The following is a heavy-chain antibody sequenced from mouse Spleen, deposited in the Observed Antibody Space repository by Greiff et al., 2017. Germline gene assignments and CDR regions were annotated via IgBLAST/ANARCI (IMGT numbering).Heavy chain of an antibody. J-gene: IGHJ3*01. Sequence: QVQLQQPGAELVKPGASVQLSCKASGYTFTSYWMHWVKQRPGQGLEWIGMIHPNSGSTNYNEKFKSKATLTVDKSSSTAYMQLSSLTSEDSAVYYCSYYDYDEGFAYWGQGTLVTVSA. D-gene: IGHD2-4*01. CDR3: SYYDYDEGFAY. CDR2: IHPNSGST. CDR1: GYTFTSYW. V-gene: IGHV1-64*01.